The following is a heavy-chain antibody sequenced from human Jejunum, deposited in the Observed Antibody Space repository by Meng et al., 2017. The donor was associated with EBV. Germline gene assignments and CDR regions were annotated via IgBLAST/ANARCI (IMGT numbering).Heavy chain of an antibody. J-gene: IGHJ4*02. CDR3: VRGGDYCLVY. Sequence: VHLGVSGPGLVSPAGTLSLTFAVSGDSFESRNWWRCVRQSPERGLEWIGKIYYSGSTNYNPSLKSRVTILVDRSENHFSLHLSSVTAADTAVYYCVRGGDYCLVYWGQGTLVTVSS. CDR2: IYYSGST. V-gene: IGHV4-4*02. D-gene: IGHD2-21*02. CDR1: GDSFESRNW.